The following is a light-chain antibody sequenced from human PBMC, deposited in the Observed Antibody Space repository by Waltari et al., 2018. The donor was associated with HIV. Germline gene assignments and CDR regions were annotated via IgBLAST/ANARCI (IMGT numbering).Light chain of an antibody. CDR3: QVWDSNSDQVV. CDR1: NLGSKR. V-gene: IGLV3-21*01. Sequence: SYVLPQSPSVSLAPGRTARLTCRGNNLGSKRVHWYQQKPGQAPVLVIYDDDDRPSGIPERLSGTTSENRAILTISGVEVGDEADYYCQVWDSNSDQVVFGGGTRLTVL. CDR2: DDD. J-gene: IGLJ2*01.